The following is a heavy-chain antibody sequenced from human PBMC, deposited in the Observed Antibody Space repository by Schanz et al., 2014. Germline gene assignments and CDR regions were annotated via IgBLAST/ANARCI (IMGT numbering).Heavy chain of an antibody. CDR1: TFTFSSDW. CDR3: ARDFHGYGPHLDY. CDR2: IWSDGTNE. V-gene: IGHV3-33*08. Sequence: VQLAESGGGLVQPGGSLRLSCAASTFTFSSDWMSWVRQAPGKGLEWVAVIWSDGTNEYYADSVKGRFTISGDSSKYTVYLQMNSLRADDTAVYYCARDFHGYGPHLDYWGQGSLVTVSS. J-gene: IGHJ4*02. D-gene: IGHD5-12*01.